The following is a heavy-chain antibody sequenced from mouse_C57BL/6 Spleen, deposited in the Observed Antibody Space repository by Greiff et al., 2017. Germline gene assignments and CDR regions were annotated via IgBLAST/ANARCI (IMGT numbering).Heavy chain of an antibody. V-gene: IGHV5-16*01. CDR2: INYDGSST. CDR3: ARDRDEGYYAVDY. J-gene: IGHJ4*01. CDR1: GFTFSDYY. Sequence: EVKLVESEGGLVQPGSSMKLSCTASGFTFSDYYMAWVRQVPEKGLEWVANINYDGSSTYYLDSLKSRFIISRDNAKNILYLQMSSLKSEDTATYYCARDRDEGYYAVDYWGQGTSVTVSS. D-gene: IGHD3-1*01.